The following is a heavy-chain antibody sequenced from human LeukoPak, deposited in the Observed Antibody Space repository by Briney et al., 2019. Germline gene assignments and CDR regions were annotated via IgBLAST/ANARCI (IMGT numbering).Heavy chain of an antibody. Sequence: SETLSLTCTVSGGSISSSSYYWGWIRQSPGKGLEWIGFIYYNGNTKYNPSLKSRVTMSVDMSKNQFSLKLTSVTAADTAVYYCAKYFCAGQCSHFDSWGQGTLVTVSS. CDR1: GGSISSSSYY. CDR3: AKYFCAGQCSHFDS. J-gene: IGHJ4*02. D-gene: IGHD2-21*01. V-gene: IGHV4-61*05. CDR2: IYYNGNT.